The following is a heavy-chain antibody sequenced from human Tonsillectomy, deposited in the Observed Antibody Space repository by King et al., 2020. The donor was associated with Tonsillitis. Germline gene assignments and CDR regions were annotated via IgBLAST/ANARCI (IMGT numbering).Heavy chain of an antibody. Sequence: VQLVESGGGLVQPGGSLRLSCAASGFTFSSYAMSWVRQAPEMGLDWVSAISGSGGNTYYADPVRGRFTISRDNSKNTLYLQMNSLRAEDTAVYYCAKGYYGADFDIWGQGTTVTVSS. CDR3: AKGYYGADFDI. J-gene: IGHJ3*02. D-gene: IGHD4-17*01. V-gene: IGHV3-23*04. CDR1: GFTFSSYA. CDR2: ISGSGGNT.